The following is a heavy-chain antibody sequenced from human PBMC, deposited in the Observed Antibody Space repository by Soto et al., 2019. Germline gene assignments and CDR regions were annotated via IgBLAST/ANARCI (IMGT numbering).Heavy chain of an antibody. V-gene: IGHV4-4*02. CDR3: AGYVVSGCYSNWFDP. J-gene: IGHJ5*02. CDR2: IYHSGST. D-gene: IGHD1-26*01. CDR1: GGSISSSNW. Sequence: QVQLQESGPGLVKPSGTLSLTCAVSGGSISSSNWWSWVRQPPGRGLEWIGEIYHSGSTNYNPSLKSRATISVDKSKDQFSLKLSSVTAAGTAVYYCAGYVVSGCYSNWFDPWGQGTLVTVSS.